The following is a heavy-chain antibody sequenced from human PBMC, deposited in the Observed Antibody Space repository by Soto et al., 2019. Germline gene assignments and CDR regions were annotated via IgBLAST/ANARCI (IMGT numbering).Heavy chain of an antibody. CDR3: ARGAPTYSSSWYVFVWFDP. V-gene: IGHV3-21*01. Sequence: PGGSLRLSCAASGFTFSSYSMNWVRQAPGKGLEWVSSISSSSYIYYADSVKGRFTISRDNAKNSLYLQMNSLRAEDTAVYYCARGAPTYSSSWYVFVWFDPWGQGTLVTVSS. CDR2: ISSSSYI. D-gene: IGHD6-13*01. CDR1: GFTFSSYS. J-gene: IGHJ5*02.